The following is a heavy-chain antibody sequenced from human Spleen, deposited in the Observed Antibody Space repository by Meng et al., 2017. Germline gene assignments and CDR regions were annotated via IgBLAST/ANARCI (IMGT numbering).Heavy chain of an antibody. V-gene: IGHV3-15*01. Sequence: GESLKISCAASGFTFSNAWMTWVRQAPGKGLEWIGRMKSNVDGGTVDYAAAVKGRFFIESDDSANTFYLQMNSLKNEDTAVYYCYGAVDYWGHGTLVTVSS. J-gene: IGHJ4*01. CDR1: GFTFSNAW. CDR3: YGAVDY. CDR2: MKSNVDGGTV. D-gene: IGHD3-10*01.